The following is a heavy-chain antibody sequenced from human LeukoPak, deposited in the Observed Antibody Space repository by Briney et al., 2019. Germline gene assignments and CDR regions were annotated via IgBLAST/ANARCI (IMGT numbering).Heavy chain of an antibody. CDR1: GGTFSSYA. J-gene: IGHJ5*02. Sequence: SVKVSCKASGGTFSSYAISWVRQAPGQGLEWMGRIIPILGIANYAQKFQGRVTITADKSTSTAYMELSSLRSEDTAVYYCARTTREVRGVALDPWGQGTLVTVSS. CDR3: ARTTREVRGVALDP. D-gene: IGHD3-10*01. V-gene: IGHV1-69*04. CDR2: IIPILGIA.